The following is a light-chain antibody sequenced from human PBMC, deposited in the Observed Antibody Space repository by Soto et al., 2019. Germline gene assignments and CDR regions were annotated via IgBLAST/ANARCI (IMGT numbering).Light chain of an antibody. Sequence: IQLTQSPSSLSASVGDRVTVTCRASQGISSYLAWYQQQPGNAPKLLIYDASTLQREVSSRFSGSGSGTDFTFAISSLQPEDFATYYCQQHNSYPPTFGQGTKLEIK. V-gene: IGKV1-9*01. CDR3: QQHNSYPPT. J-gene: IGKJ2*01. CDR2: DAS. CDR1: QGISSY.